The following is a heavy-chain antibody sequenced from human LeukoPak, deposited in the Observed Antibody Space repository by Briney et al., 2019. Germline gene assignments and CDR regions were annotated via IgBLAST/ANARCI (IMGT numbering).Heavy chain of an antibody. J-gene: IGHJ4*02. CDR2: IWYDGGNK. CDR3: ARGLTQIPRLATGLGH. V-gene: IGHV3-33*01. D-gene: IGHD2-21*02. Sequence: PGGSLRLSCAASGFSFSSYAMHWVRQAPGKGLEWVAAIWYDGGNKYYADSVKGRFTISRDNSKNTLYLEMNSLRAEDTAVYYCARGLTQIPRLATGLGHWGQGTLVTVSS. CDR1: GFSFSSYA.